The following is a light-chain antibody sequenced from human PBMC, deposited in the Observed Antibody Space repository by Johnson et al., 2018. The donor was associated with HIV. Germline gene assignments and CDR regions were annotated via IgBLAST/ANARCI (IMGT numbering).Light chain of an antibody. CDR2: ENN. V-gene: IGLV1-51*02. CDR3: GTWDSSLSAVV. J-gene: IGLJ1*01. CDR1: SSNIGNNY. Sequence: QSVLTQPPSVSAAPGQKVTISCSGSSSNIGNNYVSWYQQLPGTAPKLLIYENNKRPSGIPDRFSGSKSGTSATLGITGLQTGDEADYYCGTWDSSLSAVVCGTGTKVTGL.